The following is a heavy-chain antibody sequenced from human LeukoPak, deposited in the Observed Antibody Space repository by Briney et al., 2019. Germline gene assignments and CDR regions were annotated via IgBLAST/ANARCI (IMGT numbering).Heavy chain of an antibody. J-gene: IGHJ6*02. CDR3: TRDLMDYDVSTGLHHYYMDV. CDR2: INGDGRNI. Sequence: GGSLRLSCVASGFTFSSYWMHWVRQDPRKGLVWVSRINGDGRNINYADSVRGRFTISRDNAKNTLYLQMNTLRVEDTAVHYCTRDLMDYDVSTGLHHYYMDVWGQGTTVTVSS. D-gene: IGHD3-9*01. CDR1: GFTFSSYW. V-gene: IGHV3-74*01.